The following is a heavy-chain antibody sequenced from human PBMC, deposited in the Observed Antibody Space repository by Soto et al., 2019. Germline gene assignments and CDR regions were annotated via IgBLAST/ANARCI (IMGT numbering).Heavy chain of an antibody. CDR3: ARDYYDSSGYVWFDP. D-gene: IGHD3-22*01. V-gene: IGHV1-18*01. CDR2: ISAYNGNT. Sequence: ASVKVSCKASGYTFTSYGISWVRQAPGQGLEWMGWISAYNGNTNYAQKLQGRVTMTTDTSTSTAYMELRSLRSDDTAVYYCARDYYDSSGYVWFDPWGQGTLVTVSS. J-gene: IGHJ5*02. CDR1: GYTFTSYG.